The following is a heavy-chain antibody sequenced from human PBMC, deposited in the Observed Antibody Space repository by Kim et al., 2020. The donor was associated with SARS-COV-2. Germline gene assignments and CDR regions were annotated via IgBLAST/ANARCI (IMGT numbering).Heavy chain of an antibody. V-gene: IGHV3-11*06. CDR3: ASGGGYDFWSGYYTGAYFDY. Sequence: FTISRDNAKNSLYLQMNSLRAEDTAVYYCASGGGYDFWSGYYTGAYFDYWGQGTLVTVSS. D-gene: IGHD3-3*01. J-gene: IGHJ4*02.